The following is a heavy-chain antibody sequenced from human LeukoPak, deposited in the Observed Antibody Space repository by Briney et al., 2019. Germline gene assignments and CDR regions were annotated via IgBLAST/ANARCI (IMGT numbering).Heavy chain of an antibody. V-gene: IGHV4-4*07. CDR3: ARKDGDY. Sequence: SDTLSHTCTVSGASISAFHWTWVRQPAGKTLEWIGLIYSSGSTLLNPYLKTRVTISLALTKNQLPLRLTSLTAADTAMYSCARKDGDYWGQGTLVTVSS. J-gene: IGHJ4*02. CDR2: IYSSGST. CDR1: GASISAFH.